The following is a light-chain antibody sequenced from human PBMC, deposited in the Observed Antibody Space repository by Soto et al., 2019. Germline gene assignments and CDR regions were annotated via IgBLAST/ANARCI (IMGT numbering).Light chain of an antibody. V-gene: IGKV3-20*01. CDR2: GAS. Sequence: EIVLTQSPGTLSLSPGERATLSCRASQSVSSSYLAWYQQKPGQAPRLLIYGASGRATGIPDRFSGSGSGTHFTLTISRLEPADFSVYYCQQYPGYTFGQGTKLEIK. CDR1: QSVSSSY. CDR3: QQYPGYT. J-gene: IGKJ2*01.